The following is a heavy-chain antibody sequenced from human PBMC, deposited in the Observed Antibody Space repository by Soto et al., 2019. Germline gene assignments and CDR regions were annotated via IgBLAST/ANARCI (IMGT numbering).Heavy chain of an antibody. V-gene: IGHV1-69*02. D-gene: IGHD3-3*01. Sequence: ASVKVSCKASGGTFSSYTISWVRQAPGQGLEWMGRIIPILGIANYAQKFQGRVTITADKSTSTAYMELSSLRSEDTAVYYCARGMEWFQYYYYYMDVWGKGTTVTVSS. CDR3: ARGMEWFQYYYYYMDV. J-gene: IGHJ6*03. CDR1: GGTFSSYT. CDR2: IIPILGIA.